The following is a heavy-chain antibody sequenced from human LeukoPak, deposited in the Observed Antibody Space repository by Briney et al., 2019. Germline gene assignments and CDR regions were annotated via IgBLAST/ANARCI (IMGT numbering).Heavy chain of an antibody. CDR3: AREGQGYCSSTSCSAYFDC. Sequence: GRSLRLSCAASGFTFSTYGMHWVRQAPGTGLEWVAVIWYVGSHKYYADSVKGRFTISRDNSKNTLYLQMNSLRAEDTAVYYCAREGQGYCSSTSCSAYFDCWGQGTLVTVSS. J-gene: IGHJ4*02. CDR2: IWYVGSHK. CDR1: GFTFSTYG. D-gene: IGHD2-2*01. V-gene: IGHV3-33*01.